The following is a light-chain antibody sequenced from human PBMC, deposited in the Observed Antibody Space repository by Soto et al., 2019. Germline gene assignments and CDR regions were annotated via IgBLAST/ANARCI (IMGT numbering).Light chain of an antibody. J-gene: IGKJ2*01. CDR3: QHYGSSPPYT. Sequence: EIVVTQSPGTLSLSLGERATLSCRASQSVSSNYVAWYQQKPGQAPRLLIYGTSRRAAGIPDRFSASGSGTDLSLTISSLEPEDFAVYYCQHYGSSPPYTFGQGTKVEIK. CDR2: GTS. CDR1: QSVSSNY. V-gene: IGKV3-20*01.